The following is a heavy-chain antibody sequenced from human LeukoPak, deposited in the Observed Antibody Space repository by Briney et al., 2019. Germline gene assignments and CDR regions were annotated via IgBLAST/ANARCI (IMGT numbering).Heavy chain of an antibody. J-gene: IGHJ4*02. Sequence: GASVKVSCKASGGTFSSYAISWVRQAPGQGLEWMGRIIPILGIANYAQKFQGRVTITADKSTSTAYMELSSLRSEDTAVYYCAGEWRGYGDYGFWGQGTLVTVSS. V-gene: IGHV1-69*04. CDR1: GGTFSSYA. CDR3: AGEWRGYGDYGF. CDR2: IIPILGIA. D-gene: IGHD4-17*01.